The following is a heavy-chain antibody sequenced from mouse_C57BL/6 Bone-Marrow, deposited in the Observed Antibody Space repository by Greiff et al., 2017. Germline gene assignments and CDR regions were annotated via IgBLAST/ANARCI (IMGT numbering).Heavy chain of an antibody. CDR1: GYTFTSYW. D-gene: IGHD1-1*01. CDR3: ATRYCYVDY. CDR2: IYPGSGST. J-gene: IGHJ2*01. Sequence: QVQLQQPGAELVKPGASVKMSCKASGYTFTSYWIPWVKQRPGQGLEWIGDIYPGSGSTNYNEKFKSKATLTVDTPSSTAYMQLSSLTSEDSAVYYSATRYCYVDYWGQGTTLTVSS. V-gene: IGHV1-55*01.